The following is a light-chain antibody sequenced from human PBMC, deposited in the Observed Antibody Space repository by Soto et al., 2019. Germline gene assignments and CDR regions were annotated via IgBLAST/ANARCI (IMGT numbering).Light chain of an antibody. Sequence: EILMTQSPVTLSVSPGGRATLSCRASQSVSSNLAWYQQKPGQAPRLLIYGASTRATGIPARFSGSGSGTDFTLTISSLEPEDFAVYYCQQRSNWPWTFGQGTKVDIK. V-gene: IGKV3-15*01. CDR3: QQRSNWPWT. CDR2: GAS. J-gene: IGKJ1*01. CDR1: QSVSSN.